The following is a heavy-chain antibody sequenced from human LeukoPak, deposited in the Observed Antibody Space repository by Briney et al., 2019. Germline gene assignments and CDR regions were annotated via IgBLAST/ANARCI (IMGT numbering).Heavy chain of an antibody. J-gene: IGHJ4*02. CDR2: INHSGST. D-gene: IGHD6-6*01. Sequence: SETLSLTCAVYGGSFRGYYWSWIRQPPGKGLEWIGEINHSGSTNYNPSLKSRVTISVDTSKNQFSLKLSSVTAADTAVYYCASGYSSSSFFDYWGQGTLVTVSS. CDR3: ASGYSSSSFFDY. V-gene: IGHV4-34*01. CDR1: GGSFRGYY.